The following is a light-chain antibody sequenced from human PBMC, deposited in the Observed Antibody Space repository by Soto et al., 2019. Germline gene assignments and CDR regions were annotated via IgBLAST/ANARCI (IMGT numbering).Light chain of an antibody. CDR2: KAS. CDR1: QTISSW. J-gene: IGKJ1*01. CDR3: QHYKSDSEA. V-gene: IGKV1-5*03. Sequence: DIQMTQSPSTLSGSVGDRVTITCRASQTISSWLAWYQQKPGKAPKLLIYKASTLKSGVPSRFSGSGSGTEFTLTNSRVQYYDFATYYCQHYKSDSEAFGQGTKVDIK.